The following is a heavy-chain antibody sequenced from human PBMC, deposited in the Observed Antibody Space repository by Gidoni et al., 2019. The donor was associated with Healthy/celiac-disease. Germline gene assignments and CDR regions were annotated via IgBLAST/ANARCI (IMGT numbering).Heavy chain of an antibody. CDR1: GGSISSSSYY. CDR3: ARYSSGWSGID. CDR2: IYYSGST. Sequence: QLQLQESGPGLVKPSETLSLPCTVSGGSISSSSYYWGWIRQPPGKGLEWIGSIYYSGSTYYNPSLKSRVTISVDTSKNQFSLKLSSVTAADTAVYYCARYSSGWSGIDWGQGTLVTVSS. V-gene: IGHV4-39*01. D-gene: IGHD6-19*01. J-gene: IGHJ4*02.